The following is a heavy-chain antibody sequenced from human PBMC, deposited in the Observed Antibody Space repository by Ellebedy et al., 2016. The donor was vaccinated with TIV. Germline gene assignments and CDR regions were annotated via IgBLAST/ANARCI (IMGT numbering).Heavy chain of an antibody. CDR3: ARDIGHSGYDLLDP. V-gene: IGHV3-7*03. D-gene: IGHD5-12*01. CDR2: MKQDGREE. CDR1: GFTFSNYA. J-gene: IGHJ5*02. Sequence: GGSLRLSCAASGFTFSNYAFQWVRQAPDKGLEWVANMKQDGREEYYVDSVKGRFIISRDNAKNSLYLQMNSLRVEDTAVYYCARDIGHSGYDLLDPWGQGTLVTVSA.